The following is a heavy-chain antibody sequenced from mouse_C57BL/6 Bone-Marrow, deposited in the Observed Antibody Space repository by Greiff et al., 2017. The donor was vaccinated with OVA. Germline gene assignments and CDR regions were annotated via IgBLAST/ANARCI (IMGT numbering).Heavy chain of an antibody. CDR2: ISYDGSN. Sequence: EVQLQESGPGLVKPSQSLSLTCSVTGYSITSGYYWNWIRQFPGNKLEWMGYISYDGSNNYNPSLKNRISITRDTSKNQFFLKLNSVTTEDTATYYCAREGKGNYHYAMDYWGQGTSVTVSS. CDR3: AREGKGNYHYAMDY. V-gene: IGHV3-6*01. CDR1: GYSITSGYY. D-gene: IGHD2-1*01. J-gene: IGHJ4*01.